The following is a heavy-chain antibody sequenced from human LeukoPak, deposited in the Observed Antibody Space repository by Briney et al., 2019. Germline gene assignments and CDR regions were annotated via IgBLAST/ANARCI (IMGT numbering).Heavy chain of an antibody. Sequence: SETLSLTCTVSGGSISSSSYYWGWIRQPPGKGLEWIGSIYYSGSTYYNPSLKSRVTISEDTSKNQFSLKLSSVTAADTAVYYCARDQVTIFGTGNPFDYWGQGTLVTVSS. J-gene: IGHJ4*02. CDR3: ARDQVTIFGTGNPFDY. D-gene: IGHD3-3*01. CDR2: IYYSGST. CDR1: GGSISSSSYY. V-gene: IGHV4-39*07.